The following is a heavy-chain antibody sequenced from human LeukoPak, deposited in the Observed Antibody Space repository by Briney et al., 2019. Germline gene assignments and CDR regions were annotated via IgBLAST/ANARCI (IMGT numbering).Heavy chain of an antibody. Sequence: GGSLRLSCEASGFTFDDYAMHWVRQAPGKGLEGVSGISWNSGSIGYADSVKGRVTISRDNAKNSLYLQMNSLRAEDTALYYCAKDLIWFGELGDYGMGVWGQGATVTVSS. D-gene: IGHD3-10*01. V-gene: IGHV3-9*01. CDR2: ISWNSGSI. CDR1: GFTFDDYA. J-gene: IGHJ6*01. CDR3: AKDLIWFGELGDYGMGV.